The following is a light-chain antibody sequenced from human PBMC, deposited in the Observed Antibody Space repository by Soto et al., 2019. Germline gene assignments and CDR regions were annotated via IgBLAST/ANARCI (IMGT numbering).Light chain of an antibody. CDR1: QSISSS. Sequence: DIQMTQSPSTLSESVGDRVTITCRASQSISSSLAWYQQQPGKVPKLRIYKSSSLESGVPSRFSGSGSGTEFTLAISSLQPDDFATYYCQQSFTFGPGTKVDIK. J-gene: IGKJ3*01. CDR3: QQSFT. CDR2: KSS. V-gene: IGKV1-5*03.